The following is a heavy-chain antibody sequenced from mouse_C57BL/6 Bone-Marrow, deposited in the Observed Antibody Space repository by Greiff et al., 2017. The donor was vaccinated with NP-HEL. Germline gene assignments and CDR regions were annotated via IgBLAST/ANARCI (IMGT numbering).Heavy chain of an antibody. D-gene: IGHD1-1*01. V-gene: IGHV1-52*01. CDR2: IDPSDSET. CDR3: ASEGLLRDGWYFDV. CDR1: GYTFTSYW. J-gene: IGHJ1*03. Sequence: QVQLQQPGAELVRPGSSVKLSCKASGYTFTSYWMHWVKQRPIQGLEWIGNIDPSDSETHYNQKFKDKATLTVDQSSSTAYMQLSSLTSEDSAVYYCASEGLLRDGWYFDVWGTGTTVTVSS.